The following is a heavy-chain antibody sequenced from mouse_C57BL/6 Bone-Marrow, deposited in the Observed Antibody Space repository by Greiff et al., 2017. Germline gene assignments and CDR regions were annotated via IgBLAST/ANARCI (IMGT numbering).Heavy chain of an antibody. CDR3: AREGITTAFDY. Sequence: QVQLQQPGAELVKPGASVKLSCKASGYTFTSYWMHWVKQRPGQGLEWIGMIHPNSGSTNYNEKFKSKATLTVDKSSSPAYMQLSSLTSEDSAVYYCAREGITTAFDYWGQGTTLTVSS. D-gene: IGHD1-1*01. J-gene: IGHJ2*01. CDR1: GYTFTSYW. V-gene: IGHV1-64*01. CDR2: IHPNSGST.